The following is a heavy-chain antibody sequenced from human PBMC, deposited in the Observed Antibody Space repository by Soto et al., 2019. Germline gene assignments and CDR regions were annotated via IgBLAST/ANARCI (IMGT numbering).Heavy chain of an antibody. CDR2: VYHSGAT. CDR1: GDSIIGTGW. CDR3: VRNGYYSLDV. Sequence: QVQLRESGPGLVRPSGTLSLTCAVSGDSIIGTGWWSWVRQSPGKGLDWIGEVYHSGATNYNPSLKSRVTISVDTSRNQFSLNLGSVTAADTAVYYCVRNGYYSLDVWGQGTTVTVSS. V-gene: IGHV4-4*02. D-gene: IGHD3-22*01. J-gene: IGHJ6*02.